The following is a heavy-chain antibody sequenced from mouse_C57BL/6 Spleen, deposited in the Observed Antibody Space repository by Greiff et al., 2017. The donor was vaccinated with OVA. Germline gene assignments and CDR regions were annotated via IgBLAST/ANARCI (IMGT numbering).Heavy chain of an antibody. CDR1: GFNIKDDS. CDR3: TTDYEAWFAY. CDR2: IDPENGDT. D-gene: IGHD2-4*01. Sequence: VQLQQSGAELVRPGASVKLSCTASGFNIKDDSMHWVKQRPEQGLEWLGWIDPENGDTEYASKFQGKATITADTSYNTAYLQLSSLTSEDTAVYYCTTDYEAWFAYWGQGTLVTVSA. V-gene: IGHV14-4*01. J-gene: IGHJ3*01.